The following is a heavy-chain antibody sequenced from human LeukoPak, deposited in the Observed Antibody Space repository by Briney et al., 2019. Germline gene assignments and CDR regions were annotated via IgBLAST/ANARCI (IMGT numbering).Heavy chain of an antibody. Sequence: PGGSLRLSCAASGFTFSSYGMYWVRQAPGKGLEWVAFTRYDGSNKYYADSVKGRFTISRDNSKNTLYLQMNSLRAEDTAVYYCARSDSGSYLAYYYYYMDVWGKGTTVTVSS. J-gene: IGHJ6*03. CDR3: ARSDSGSYLAYYYYYMDV. V-gene: IGHV3-30*02. CDR2: TRYDGSNK. CDR1: GFTFSSYG. D-gene: IGHD1-26*01.